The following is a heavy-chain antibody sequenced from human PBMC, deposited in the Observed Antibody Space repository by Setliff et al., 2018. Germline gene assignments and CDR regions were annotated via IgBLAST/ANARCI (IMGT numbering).Heavy chain of an antibody. CDR3: ARGVAAAGRGYVDY. J-gene: IGHJ4*02. V-gene: IGHV1-69*10. D-gene: IGHD6-13*01. CDR1: GGTFSSYA. Sequence: GASVKVSCKASGGTFSSYAISWVRQAPGQGLEWMGGIIPILGIANYAQKFQGRVTITADKSINTAYMELSSLRSDDTAVYYCARGVAAAGRGYVDYWGQGTLVTVSS. CDR2: IIPILGIA.